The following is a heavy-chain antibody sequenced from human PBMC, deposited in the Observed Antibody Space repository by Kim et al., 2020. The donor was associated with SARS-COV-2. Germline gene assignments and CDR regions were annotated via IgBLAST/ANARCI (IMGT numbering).Heavy chain of an antibody. D-gene: IGHD2-2*01. CDR2: ISGSGDNT. V-gene: IGHV3-23*01. CDR1: GFTFSTYG. J-gene: IGHJ6*02. Sequence: GGSLRLSCAASGFTFSTYGMNWVRQAPGKGLEWVSAISGSGDNTFYADSVRGRITLSRNNSKNPQHLKMNSLRAEDTAVYFCTKGYDGKHYYAIDLWGRG. CDR3: TKGYDGKHYYAIDL.